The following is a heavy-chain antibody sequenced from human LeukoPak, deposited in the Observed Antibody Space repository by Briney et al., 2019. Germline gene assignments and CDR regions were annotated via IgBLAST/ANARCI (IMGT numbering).Heavy chain of an antibody. CDR3: ARGGGITGTFTY. J-gene: IGHJ4*02. D-gene: IGHD1-20*01. Sequence: GGSLRPSCAASGFTFSDYHMRWIRQAPGKGLEWVSYTSSSTSDTHYADSVKGRFTISRDNTKNSLYLQMNSLRAEDTAVYYCARGGGITGTFTYWGQGTLVTVSS. CDR2: TSSSTSDT. CDR1: GFTFSDYH. V-gene: IGHV3-11*06.